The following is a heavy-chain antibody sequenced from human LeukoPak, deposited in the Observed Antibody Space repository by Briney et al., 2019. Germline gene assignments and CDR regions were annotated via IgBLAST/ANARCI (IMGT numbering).Heavy chain of an antibody. Sequence: ASVKVSCKASGYTFTGYYMHWVRQAPGQGLEWMGWINPNSGGTNYAQKFQGRVTMTRDTSIGTAYMELSRLRPDDTAVYYCARDYGVFGVVSLYYYTDVWGKGTTVTVSS. V-gene: IGHV1-2*02. J-gene: IGHJ6*03. CDR1: GYTFTGYY. CDR3: ARDYGVFGVVSLYYYTDV. D-gene: IGHD3-3*01. CDR2: INPNSGGT.